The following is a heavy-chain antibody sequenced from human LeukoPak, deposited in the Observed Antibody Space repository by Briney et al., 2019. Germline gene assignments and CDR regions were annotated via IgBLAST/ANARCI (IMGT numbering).Heavy chain of an antibody. CDR1: GFTFSNAW. Sequence: PGGSPRLSCAVSGFTFSNAWMSWVRQAPGKGLEWVGRIKSKTDGGTTDYAAPVKGRFTISRDDSKNTLYLQMNSLKTEDTAVYYCTTVGNDYGDYLLNFDYWGQGTLVTVSS. CDR2: IKSKTDGGTT. D-gene: IGHD4-17*01. J-gene: IGHJ4*02. V-gene: IGHV3-15*01. CDR3: TTVGNDYGDYLLNFDY.